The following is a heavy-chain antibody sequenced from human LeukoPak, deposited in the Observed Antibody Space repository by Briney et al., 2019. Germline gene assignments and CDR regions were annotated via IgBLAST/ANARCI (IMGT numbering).Heavy chain of an antibody. J-gene: IGHJ2*01. CDR3: AHTPPSSSWPQPEGYFDL. Sequence: SGPTLVKPTQTLTLTCTFSGFSLSTSGVGVGWIRQPPGKALEWLALIYWDDDKRYSPSLKSRLTITKDTSKNQVVLTMTNMDPVDTATYYCAHTPPSSSWPQPEGYFDLWGRGTLVTVSS. V-gene: IGHV2-5*02. D-gene: IGHD6-13*01. CDR1: GFSLSTSGVG. CDR2: IYWDDDK.